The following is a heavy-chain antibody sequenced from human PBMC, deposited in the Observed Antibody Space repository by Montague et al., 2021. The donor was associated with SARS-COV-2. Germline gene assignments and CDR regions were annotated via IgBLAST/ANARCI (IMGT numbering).Heavy chain of an antibody. CDR2: ILHSGTI. CDR3: ATLSRRTAAGTRDYFGLDV. Sequence: SETLSLTCRVSGDSISTSTWCTWVRQTPGKGLWWSEEILHSGTINYNPSLKSRVSISVDKSNNQFSLRLTSLIAADTAVYYWATLSRRTAAGTRDYFGLDVWGQGTTVVVSS. J-gene: IGHJ6*02. D-gene: IGHD6-13*01. V-gene: IGHV4-4*02. CDR1: GDSISTSTW.